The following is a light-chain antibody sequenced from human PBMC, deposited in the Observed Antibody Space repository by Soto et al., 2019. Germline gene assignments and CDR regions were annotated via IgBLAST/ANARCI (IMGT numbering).Light chain of an antibody. V-gene: IGKV3D-20*02. Sequence: ELVLTQSPGTLPLSPGERATLSCRASQSVSNNYLAWYQQKPGQAPRLLIYDASNRATGTPARFSGSGSGTDFTLTISRLEPEDFAVYYCQQRSNWPPSITSGQGTRLEIK. CDR2: DAS. J-gene: IGKJ5*01. CDR3: QQRSNWPPSIT. CDR1: QSVSNNY.